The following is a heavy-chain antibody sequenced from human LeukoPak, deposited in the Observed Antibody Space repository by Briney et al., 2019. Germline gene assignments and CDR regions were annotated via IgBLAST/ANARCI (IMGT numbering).Heavy chain of an antibody. CDR1: GGSISSSSYY. J-gene: IGHJ3*02. D-gene: IGHD3-10*01. V-gene: IGHV4-39*07. Sequence: KPSETLSLTCTVSGGSISSSSYYWGWIRQPPGKGLEWIGSIYYSGSTYYNPSLKSRVTISVDTSKNQFSLKLSSVTAADTAVYYCARGSVLLGDAFDIWGQGTMVTVSS. CDR3: ARGSVLLGDAFDI. CDR2: IYYSGST.